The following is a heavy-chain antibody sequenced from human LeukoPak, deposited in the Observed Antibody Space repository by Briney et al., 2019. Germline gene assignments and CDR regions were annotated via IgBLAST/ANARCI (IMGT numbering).Heavy chain of an antibody. CDR3: AKAFYGYAYYFDY. CDR1: GFTLPTYW. D-gene: IGHD4-17*01. V-gene: IGHV3-74*01. J-gene: IGHJ4*02. CDR2: INGDGSAT. Sequence: GGSLRLSCAASGFTLPTYWMHWVRQAPGEGLEWVARINGDGSATHYADSVKGRFTISRDNAKNTLYLQTNSLRAEDTAIYYCAKAFYGYAYYFDYWGQGTLVTVSS.